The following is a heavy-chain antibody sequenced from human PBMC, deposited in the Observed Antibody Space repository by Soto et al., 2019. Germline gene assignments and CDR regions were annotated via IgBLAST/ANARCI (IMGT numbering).Heavy chain of an antibody. CDR1: GGSISSDY. D-gene: IGHD6-6*01. CDR2: IYYSGST. V-gene: IGHV4-59*08. J-gene: IGHJ3*02. CDR3: ARQRLVSPADAFDI. Sequence: PSETLSLTCTGSGGSISSDYWSWIRQPPGKGLEWIGYIYYSGSTNYTPSLKSRVTISVDTSKNQFSLKLSSVTAADTAVYYCARQRLVSPADAFDIWGQGTMVTVSS.